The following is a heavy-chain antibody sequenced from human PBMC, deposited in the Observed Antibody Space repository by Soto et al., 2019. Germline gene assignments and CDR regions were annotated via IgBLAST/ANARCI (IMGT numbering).Heavy chain of an antibody. D-gene: IGHD3-3*01. V-gene: IGHV3-9*01. Sequence: EVQLVESGGGLVQPGRSLRLSCAASGFTFDDYAMHWVRQAPGKGLEWVSGISWNSGSIGYADSVKGRFTIASDNAKNSLYLQMNSLRAEDTALYYCAKPNNYDFWSGYSDYWGQGTLVTVSS. J-gene: IGHJ4*02. CDR3: AKPNNYDFWSGYSDY. CDR2: ISWNSGSI. CDR1: GFTFDDYA.